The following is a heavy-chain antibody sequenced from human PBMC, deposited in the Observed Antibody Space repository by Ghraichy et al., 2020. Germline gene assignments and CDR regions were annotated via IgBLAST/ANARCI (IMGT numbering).Heavy chain of an antibody. CDR3: ARDNGVKGFWSGYYRPDAFDI. D-gene: IGHD3-3*01. V-gene: IGHV3-33*01. Sequence: GGSLRLSCAASGFTFSSYGMHWVRQAPGKGLEWVAVIWYDGSNKYYADSVKGRFTISRDNSKNTLYLQMNSLRAEDTAVYYCARDNGVKGFWSGYYRPDAFDIWGQGTMVTVSS. CDR2: IWYDGSNK. J-gene: IGHJ3*02. CDR1: GFTFSSYG.